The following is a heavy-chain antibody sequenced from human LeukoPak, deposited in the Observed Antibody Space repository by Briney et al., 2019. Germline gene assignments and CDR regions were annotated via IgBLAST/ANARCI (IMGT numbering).Heavy chain of an antibody. J-gene: IGHJ4*02. CDR1: GYTFTGYY. CDR3: ARDYDSSGYYFDY. CDR2: INPNSGGT. D-gene: IGHD3-22*01. Sequence: GASVKVSCKASGYTFTGYYMHWVRQAPGQGLEWMGRINPNSGGTNYAQKFQGRVTMTRGTSISTAYMELSRLRSDDTAVYYCARDYDSSGYYFDYWGQGTLVTVSS. V-gene: IGHV1-2*06.